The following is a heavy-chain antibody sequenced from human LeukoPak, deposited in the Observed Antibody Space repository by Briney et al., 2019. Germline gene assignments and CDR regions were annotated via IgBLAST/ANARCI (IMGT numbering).Heavy chain of an antibody. D-gene: IGHD2-2*01. CDR3: AKDGGQFDIVVVPAYNWFDP. V-gene: IGHV3-30-3*01. CDR1: GFTFSGYA. Sequence: AGGSLRLSCAASGFTFSGYAMHWVRQAPGKGLEWVAVISYDGSNKYYADSVKGRFTISRDNSKNTLYLQMNSLRAEDTAVYYCAKDGGQFDIVVVPAYNWFDPWGQGTLVTVSS. J-gene: IGHJ5*02. CDR2: ISYDGSNK.